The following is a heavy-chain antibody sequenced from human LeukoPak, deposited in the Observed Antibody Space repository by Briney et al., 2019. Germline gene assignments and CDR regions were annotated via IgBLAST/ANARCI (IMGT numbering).Heavy chain of an antibody. Sequence: PGRSLRLSCAASGXTFSSYAMHWVRQAPGKGLEWVAVISYDGSNKYYADSVKGRFTISRDNSKNTLYLQMNSLRAEDTAVYYCARGYGGGSCCLDYWGQGTLVTVSS. CDR3: ARGYGGGSCCLDY. D-gene: IGHD2-15*01. V-gene: IGHV3-30-3*01. CDR1: GXTFSSYA. CDR2: ISYDGSNK. J-gene: IGHJ4*02.